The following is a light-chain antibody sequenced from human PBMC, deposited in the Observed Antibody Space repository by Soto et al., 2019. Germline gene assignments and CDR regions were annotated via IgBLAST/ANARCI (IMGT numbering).Light chain of an antibody. CDR2: GNN. CDR1: SSNIGAGYD. V-gene: IGLV1-40*01. Sequence: QLVLTQPPSVSGAPGQTVTISCTGSSSNIGAGYDVHWYQQLPGRAPKLLIYGNNNRPSGVPDRFSGSKSGTSASLAITGLQAEDEADYYCHSYDSSLRGSMFGGGTKLTVL. J-gene: IGLJ3*02. CDR3: HSYDSSLRGSM.